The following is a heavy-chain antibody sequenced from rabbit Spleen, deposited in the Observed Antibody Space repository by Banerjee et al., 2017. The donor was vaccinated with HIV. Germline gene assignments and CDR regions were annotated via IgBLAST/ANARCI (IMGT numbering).Heavy chain of an antibody. Sequence: QSLEESGGDLVKPGASLTLTCTASGFSFSSSDYMSWVRQAPGKGLEWIGTVYSGSGGNTWYATWAKGRFTISKTSSTTVTLQMTSLTAADTATYFCARHPYSDYGDGTSFSTYGMDLWGQGTLVTVS. J-gene: IGHJ6*01. D-gene: IGHD2-1*01. CDR3: ARHPYSDYGDGTSFSTYGMDL. CDR2: VYSGSGGNT. CDR1: GFSFSSSDY. V-gene: IGHV1S40*01.